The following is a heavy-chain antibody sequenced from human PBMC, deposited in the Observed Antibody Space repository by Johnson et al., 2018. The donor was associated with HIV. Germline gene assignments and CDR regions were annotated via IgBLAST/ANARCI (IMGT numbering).Heavy chain of an antibody. V-gene: IGHV3-30*02. CDR2: IRYDGSNK. CDR1: GFSFHNYA. D-gene: IGHD2-15*01. J-gene: IGHJ3*01. Sequence: QVQLVESGGGVVQPGRSLRLSCAASGFSFHNYAMHWVRQAPGKRLEWVPFIRYDGSNKYYVDYVTGRFTISRDNSKTTLYLQMNSLRAEDTTGYYFAKDPPFGGPYLGFSPCYRRGGQNDVFDFWCRGTMVTVSS. CDR3: AKDPPFGGPYLGFSPCYRRGGQNDVFDF.